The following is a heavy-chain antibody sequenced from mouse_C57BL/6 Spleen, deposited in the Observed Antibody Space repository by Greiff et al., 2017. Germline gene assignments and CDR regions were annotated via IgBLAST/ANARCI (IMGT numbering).Heavy chain of an antibody. CDR2: IYPSDSET. J-gene: IGHJ3*01. D-gene: IGHD2-5*01. CDR1: GYTFTSYW. Sequence: QVQLQQPGAELVRPGSSVKLSCKASGYTFTSYWMDWVKQRPGQGLEWIGNIYPSDSETHYNQNFKDKATLTVDKYSSTAYMKLSSLTYEDSAVYYCARYYSNYLAWFAYWGQGTLVTVSA. V-gene: IGHV1-61*01. CDR3: ARYYSNYLAWFAY.